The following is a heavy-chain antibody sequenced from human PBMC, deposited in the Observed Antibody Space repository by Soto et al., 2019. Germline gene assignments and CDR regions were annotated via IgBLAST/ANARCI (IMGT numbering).Heavy chain of an antibody. CDR2: TRDKPNSYTT. D-gene: IGHD4-4*01. V-gene: IGHV3-72*01. CDR3: GRGGYRHYSAYYYYALDV. CDR1: GFTLSDYY. Sequence: GGSLRLSCVASGFTLSDYYVDWVRQAPGKGLEWVGRTRDKPNSYTTEYAASVEGRFTISRDDSKNSLFLQLNSLNTEDTAVYYCGRGGYRHYSAYYYYALDVWGQGTTVAVSS. J-gene: IGHJ6*02.